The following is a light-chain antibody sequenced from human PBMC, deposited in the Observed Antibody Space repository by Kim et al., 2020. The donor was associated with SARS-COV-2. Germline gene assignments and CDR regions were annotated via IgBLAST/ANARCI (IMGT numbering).Light chain of an antibody. V-gene: IGLV1-51*01. CDR2: DNN. CDR3: GTWDSGLSAFR. Sequence: QSVLTQPPSVSAAPGQKVTISCSGSSSNIGNNYVSWYQQVPGTAPKLLIYDNNKRPSGIPDRFSGSKSGTSATLGITGLQTGDEADYYCGTWDSGLSAFRFGGGTQLTVL. J-gene: IGLJ3*02. CDR1: SSNIGNNY.